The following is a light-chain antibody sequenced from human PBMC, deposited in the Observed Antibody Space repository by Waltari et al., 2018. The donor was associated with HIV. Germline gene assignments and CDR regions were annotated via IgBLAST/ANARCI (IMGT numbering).Light chain of an antibody. V-gene: IGLV1-44*01. CDR3: ATWDDSLNGPL. CDR2: ANN. CDR1: SSNIRRND. J-gene: IGLJ2*01. Sequence: QSVLTQPPSASGTPGQRVTIPCSGISSNIRRNDVSCYQQFPGTAPKVLMSANNQRPSGVPDRFSASKSGTSASLAISGLHSEDEADYYCATWDDSLNGPLFGGGTKLTVL.